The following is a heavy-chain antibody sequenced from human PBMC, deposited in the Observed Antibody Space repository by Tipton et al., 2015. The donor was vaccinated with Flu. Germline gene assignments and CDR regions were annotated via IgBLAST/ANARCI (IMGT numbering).Heavy chain of an antibody. CDR2: IYYSGST. D-gene: IGHD3-22*01. CDR3: ARADSSGYQFDY. CDR1: GGSISSGDYY. V-gene: IGHV4-30-4*01. Sequence: LRLSCTVSGGSISSGDYYWSWIRQPPGKGLEWIGYIYYSGSTYYNPSLKSRVTISVDTSKNQFSLKLGSVTAADTAVYYCARADSSGYQFDYWGQGTLVTVSS. J-gene: IGHJ4*02.